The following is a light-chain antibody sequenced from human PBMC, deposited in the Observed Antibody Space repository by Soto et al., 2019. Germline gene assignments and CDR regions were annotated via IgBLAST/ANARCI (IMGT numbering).Light chain of an antibody. CDR1: QNINSW. J-gene: IGKJ4*01. CDR3: QQYEAYPLT. CDR2: KAS. V-gene: IGKV1-5*03. Sequence: DIQMTQSPSTLSASEGDRVTITCRASQNINSWLAWYQQKPGKAPKLLIHKASSLESGVPSGFSGSGSGTEFSLTISSLQVDDSATYYCQQYEAYPLTFGGGTKVEIK.